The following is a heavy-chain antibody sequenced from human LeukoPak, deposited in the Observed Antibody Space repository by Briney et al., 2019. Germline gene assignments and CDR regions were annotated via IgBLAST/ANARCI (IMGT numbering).Heavy chain of an antibody. CDR3: ASLGIAAAGRDYFDY. CDR1: GFTFSSYS. D-gene: IGHD6-13*01. Sequence: PGGSLRLSCAASGFTFSSYSMNWVRQAPGKGLEWVSSISSSNSYIYYADSVKGRFTISRDNAKNSLYLQMNSLRAEDTAVYYCASLGIAAAGRDYFDYWGQGTLVTVSS. V-gene: IGHV3-21*01. CDR2: ISSSNSYI. J-gene: IGHJ4*02.